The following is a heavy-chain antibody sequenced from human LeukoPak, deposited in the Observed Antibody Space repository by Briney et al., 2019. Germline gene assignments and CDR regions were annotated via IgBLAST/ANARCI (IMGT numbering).Heavy chain of an antibody. CDR2: ISSSSSYI. CDR3: ARVGSAAVDY. V-gene: IGHV3-21*01. J-gene: IGHJ4*02. D-gene: IGHD2-15*01. CDR1: GFTFSSYS. Sequence: GGSLRLSCAASGFTFSSYSMTRVRQAPGKGLEWVSSISSSSSYISYADSVKGRFTISRDNAKNSLYLQMNSLRAEDTAVYYCARVGSAAVDYWGQGTLVTVSS.